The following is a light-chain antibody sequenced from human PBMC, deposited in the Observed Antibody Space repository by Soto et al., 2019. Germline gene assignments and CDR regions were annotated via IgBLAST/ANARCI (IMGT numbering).Light chain of an antibody. V-gene: IGKV1-5*01. J-gene: IGKJ5*01. CDR2: DAS. CDR1: QSITNR. Sequence: DIQMTHSPSTLSASVGDRVTITFRASQSITNRLAWYQQKPGKAPKVLIYDASNLESGVPSRFSGSGSGTQFILTISRLQPDDFATYYCQQLNSYPITFGQGTRLEIK. CDR3: QQLNSYPIT.